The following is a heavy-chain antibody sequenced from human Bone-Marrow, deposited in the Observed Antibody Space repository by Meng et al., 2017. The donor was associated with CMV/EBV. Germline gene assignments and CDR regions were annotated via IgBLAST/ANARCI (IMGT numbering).Heavy chain of an antibody. CDR3: ARVGGYYYDSSGLPAHFAY. CDR2: IYHSGST. J-gene: IGHJ4*02. V-gene: IGHV4-38-2*02. CDR1: GYSISSGYY. D-gene: IGHD3-22*01. Sequence: SETLSLTCTVSGYSISSGYYWGWIRQPPGKGLEWIGSIYHSGSTYYNPSLKSRVTISVDTSKNQFSLKLSSVTAADTAVYYCARVGGYYYDSSGLPAHFAYWGQGPRVTGSS.